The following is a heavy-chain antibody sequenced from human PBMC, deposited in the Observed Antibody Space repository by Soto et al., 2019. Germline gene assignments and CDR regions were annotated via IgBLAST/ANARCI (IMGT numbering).Heavy chain of an antibody. CDR2: IVPMLGIT. D-gene: IGHD1-26*01. CDR1: GGTSTIYT. J-gene: IGHJ4*02. V-gene: IGHV1-69*08. CDR3: ATEKYGARRVGVYD. Sequence: QVPLVRSGAELKTPGSSVKVSCEASGGTSTIYTITWVRQAPGQGLAWMGRIVPMLGITNYARNFQGRVTITADTSTSAAYMELRSLRFEDTAVYYCATEKYGARRVGVYDWGQGTQVIVSS.